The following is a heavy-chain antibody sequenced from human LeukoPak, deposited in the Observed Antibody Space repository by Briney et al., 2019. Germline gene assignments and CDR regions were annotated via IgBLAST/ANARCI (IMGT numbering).Heavy chain of an antibody. V-gene: IGHV4-38-2*01. J-gene: IGHJ4*02. Sequence: SETLSLTCAVSGYSISSGYYWGWIRQPPGKGLEWIGSIYHSGSTYYNPSLKSRVTISVDTSKNKFSLNLTSVTAADTAVYYCARRSIAAAVDYWGQGTLVTVSS. CDR1: GYSISSGYY. CDR3: ARRSIAAAVDY. D-gene: IGHD6-13*01. CDR2: IYHSGST.